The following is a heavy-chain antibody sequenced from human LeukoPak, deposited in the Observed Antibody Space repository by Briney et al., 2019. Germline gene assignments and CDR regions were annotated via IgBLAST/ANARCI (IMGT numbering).Heavy chain of an antibody. CDR3: AKGMTTVTYLFDY. D-gene: IGHD4-17*01. CDR1: GFTFSSYS. J-gene: IGHJ4*02. V-gene: IGHV3-21*04. Sequence: PGGSLRLSCAASGFTFSSYSMNWVRQAPGKGLEWVSSISSSSSYIYYADSVKGRFTISRDNAKNSLYLQMNSLRAEDTALYYCAKGMTTVTYLFDYWGQGTLVTVSS. CDR2: ISSSSSYI.